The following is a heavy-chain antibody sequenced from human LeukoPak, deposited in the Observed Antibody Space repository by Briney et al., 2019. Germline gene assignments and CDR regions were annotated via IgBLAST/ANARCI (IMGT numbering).Heavy chain of an antibody. J-gene: IGHJ3*01. CDR3: ASFYYYDSRGISAV. D-gene: IGHD3-22*01. V-gene: IGHV4-34*01. CDR1: GGSFSGYY. Sequence: SETLSLTCAVYGGSFSGYYWSWIRQPPGKGLEWIGEINHSGSINYNPSLKSRVTISVDTSKNQFSLKLSSVTAADTAVYYCASFYYYDSRGISAVWGQGTMVTVSS. CDR2: INHSGSI.